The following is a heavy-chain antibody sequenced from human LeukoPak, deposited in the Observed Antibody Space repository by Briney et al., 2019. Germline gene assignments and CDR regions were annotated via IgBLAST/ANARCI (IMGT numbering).Heavy chain of an antibody. J-gene: IGHJ4*02. V-gene: IGHV3-66*02. Sequence: GGSLRLSCAVSGSTVSSNYMSWVRQAPGKGLEWVSVIYSGGSTYYADSVKGRFTISRDNSKNTLYLQMNSLRAEDTAVYYCARDPTKHSSSSPGDYWGQGTLVTVSS. CDR1: GSTVSSNY. D-gene: IGHD6-6*01. CDR2: IYSGGST. CDR3: ARDPTKHSSSSPGDY.